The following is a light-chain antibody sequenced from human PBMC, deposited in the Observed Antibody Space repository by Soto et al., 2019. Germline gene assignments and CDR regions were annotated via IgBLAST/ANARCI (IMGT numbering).Light chain of an antibody. CDR1: QSISSY. J-gene: IGKJ2*01. CDR2: AAS. V-gene: IGKV1-39*01. Sequence: DIQMTQSPSSLSASVGDRVTITCRASQSISSYLNWYQQKPGKAPKLLIYAASSLQSGVPSRFSGSGSGTAFTLTISSLQPEDFATYYCQQSSSTPPTFGQGTKLEIK. CDR3: QQSSSTPPT.